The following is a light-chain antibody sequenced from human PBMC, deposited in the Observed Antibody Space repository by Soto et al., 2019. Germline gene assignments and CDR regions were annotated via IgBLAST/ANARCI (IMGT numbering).Light chain of an antibody. Sequence: SELTQPPSASGSPGQSVTIPCTGTSSDVGNYNYVSWYQQHPGKAPKLMIYEVFKRPSGVPDRFSGSKSGHTASLTVSGLQAEDEADYYCSSYAGSNNYVFGTGTKVTVL. CDR3: SSYAGSNNYV. V-gene: IGLV2-8*01. CDR2: EVF. J-gene: IGLJ1*01. CDR1: SSDVGNYNY.